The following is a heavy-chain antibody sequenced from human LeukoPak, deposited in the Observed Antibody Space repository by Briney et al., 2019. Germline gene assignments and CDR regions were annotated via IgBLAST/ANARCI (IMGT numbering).Heavy chain of an antibody. CDR2: IWYDGSNK. Sequence: GGSLRLSCAASGFTFSSYGMHWVRQAPGKGLEWVAVIWYDGSNKYYADSVKGRFTISRDNSKNTLYLQMNSLRSEDTAVYYCARQGVGPRSFDPWGQGTLVTVSS. J-gene: IGHJ5*02. CDR3: ARQGVGPRSFDP. V-gene: IGHV3-33*01. D-gene: IGHD1-26*01. CDR1: GFTFSSYG.